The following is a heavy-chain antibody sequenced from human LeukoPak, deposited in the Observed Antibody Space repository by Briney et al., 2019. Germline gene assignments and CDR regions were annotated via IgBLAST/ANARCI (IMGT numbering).Heavy chain of an antibody. CDR2: ISAYNGNT. CDR1: GGTFSSYA. CDR3: ARVRPVKFESLVVVAATPGEYYYYGMDV. Sequence: GASVKVSCKASGGTFSSYAISWVRQAPGQGLEWMGWISAYNGNTNYAQKLQGRVTMTTDTSTSTAYMELRSLRSDDTAVYYCARVRPVKFESLVVVAATPGEYYYYGMDVWGQGTTVTVSS. V-gene: IGHV1-18*01. D-gene: IGHD2-15*01. J-gene: IGHJ6*02.